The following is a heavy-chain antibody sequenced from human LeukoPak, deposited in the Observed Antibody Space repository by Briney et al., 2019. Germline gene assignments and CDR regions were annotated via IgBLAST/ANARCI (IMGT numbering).Heavy chain of an antibody. D-gene: IGHD3-10*02. CDR2: ISGSSSYI. CDR1: GFTFSTYN. CDR3: AELGITMIGGV. J-gene: IGHJ6*04. Sequence: GGSLRLSCAASGFTFSTYNMNWVRQAPGKGLEWVSSISGSSSYIYYADSVKGRFSISRDNAKNSLYLQMNSLRAEDTAVYYCAELGITMIGGVWGKGTTVTISS. V-gene: IGHV3-21*01.